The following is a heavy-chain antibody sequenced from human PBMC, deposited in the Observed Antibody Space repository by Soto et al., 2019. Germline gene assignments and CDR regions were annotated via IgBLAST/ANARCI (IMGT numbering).Heavy chain of an antibody. D-gene: IGHD3-9*01. V-gene: IGHV1-69*13. J-gene: IGHJ6*02. CDR2: IIPIFGTA. Sequence: ASVKVSCKASGGTFSSYAISWVRQAPGQGLEWMGGIIPIFGTANYAQKFQGRVTITADESTSTAYMGLSSLRSEDTAVYYCATTRDILTGPAYYGMDVWGQGNTVTVSS. CDR1: GGTFSSYA. CDR3: ATTRDILTGPAYYGMDV.